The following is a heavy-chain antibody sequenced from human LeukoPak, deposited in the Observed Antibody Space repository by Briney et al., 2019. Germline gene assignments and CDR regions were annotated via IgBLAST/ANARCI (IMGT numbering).Heavy chain of an antibody. CDR3: ARSRPADPSKYFDS. CDR1: GGSISNYY. J-gene: IGHJ4*02. Sequence: RPSETLSLTCTVSGGSISNYYWSWIRQPPGKGLEWIGYIYNTGDTNHNPSLKSRVTISIDTSKNQFSLNLNSVTAADTAVYYCARSRPADPSKYFDSWGQGTLVTVSS. D-gene: IGHD2-2*01. V-gene: IGHV4-59*08. CDR2: IYNTGDT.